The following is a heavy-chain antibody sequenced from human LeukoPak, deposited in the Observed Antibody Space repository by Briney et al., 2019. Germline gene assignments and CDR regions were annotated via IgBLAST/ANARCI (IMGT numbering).Heavy chain of an antibody. CDR3: ARHEKKYCSSTSCYLDY. J-gene: IGHJ4*02. Sequence: SVKVSCKASGGTFSSYAISWVRQAPGQGLEWMGGIIPIFGTANYAQKFQGRVTITADESTGTAYMELSSLRSEDTAVYYCARHEKKYCSSTSCYLDYWGQGTLVTASS. CDR1: GGTFSSYA. V-gene: IGHV1-69*01. D-gene: IGHD2-2*01. CDR2: IIPIFGTA.